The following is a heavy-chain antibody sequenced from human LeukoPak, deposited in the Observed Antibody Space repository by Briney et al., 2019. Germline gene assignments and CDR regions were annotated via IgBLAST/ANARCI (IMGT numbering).Heavy chain of an antibody. Sequence: TGGSLRLSCVVSGFSFSSYEMNWVRQAPGKGLEWVSYINNVGSTMHYADSVKGRFTISRDNAKNSLYLQLNSLRAEDTAVYYCARVIWGRFDSWGQGTLVTVSS. CDR2: INNVGSTM. V-gene: IGHV3-48*03. J-gene: IGHJ5*01. D-gene: IGHD7-27*01. CDR3: ARVIWGRFDS. CDR1: GFSFSSYE.